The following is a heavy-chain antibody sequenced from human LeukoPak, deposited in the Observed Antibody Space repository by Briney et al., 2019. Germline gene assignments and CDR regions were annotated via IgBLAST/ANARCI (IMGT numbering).Heavy chain of an antibody. CDR2: INPNSGGT. CDR3: ARVPPHYYDSSGYCKGEVNWFDP. CDR1: GYTFTGYY. V-gene: IGHV1-2*06. J-gene: IGHJ5*02. D-gene: IGHD3-22*01. Sequence: ASVKVSCKASGYTFTGYYMHWVRQAPGQGLEWMGRINPNSGGTNYAQKFQGRVTMTRDTSISTAYMELSRLRSDDTAVYYCARVPPHYYDSSGYCKGEVNWFDPWGQGTLVTVSS.